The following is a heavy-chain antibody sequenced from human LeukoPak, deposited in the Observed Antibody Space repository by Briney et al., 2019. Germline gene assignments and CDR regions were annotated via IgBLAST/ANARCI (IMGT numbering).Heavy chain of an antibody. CDR1: GGSFSSYY. CDR2: IYYSGST. Sequence: SETLSLTCAVYGGSFSSYYWSWIRQPPGKGLEWIGYIYYSGSTNYKPSLKSRVTISVDTSKNQFSLKLNSVTAADTAVYYCARAGYYGSGNDFRFDPWGQGTLVTVSS. CDR3: ARAGYYGSGNDFRFDP. J-gene: IGHJ5*02. D-gene: IGHD3-10*01. V-gene: IGHV4-59*01.